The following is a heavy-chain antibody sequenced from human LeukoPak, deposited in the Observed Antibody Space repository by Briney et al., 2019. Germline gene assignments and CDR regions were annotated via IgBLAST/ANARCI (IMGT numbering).Heavy chain of an antibody. CDR2: LYYSGST. V-gene: IGHV4-39*01. CDR1: GGSISSSSYY. CDR3: ARQGNGDYYSYYYMDV. J-gene: IGHJ6*03. D-gene: IGHD4-17*01. Sequence: SETLSLTCNVSGGSISSSSYYWGWMRQPPGKGLEWIGSLYYSGSTYYNPSLKSRATISGDTSKSHFSLSLTSVTTADTAVYYCARQGNGDYYSYYYMDVRGKGTTVTVSS.